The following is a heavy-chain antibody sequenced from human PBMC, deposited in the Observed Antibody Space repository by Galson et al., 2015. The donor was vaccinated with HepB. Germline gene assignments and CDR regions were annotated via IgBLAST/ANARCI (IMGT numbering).Heavy chain of an antibody. CDR3: GKDPQANWGYYFDY. Sequence: SLRLSCAASGFTFDDYAMHWVRQAPGKGLEWVSGISWNSGSIGYVDSVKGRFTISRDNAKNSLYLQMNSLRAEDTALYYCGKDPQANWGYYFDYWGQGTLVTVSS. J-gene: IGHJ4*02. D-gene: IGHD7-27*01. CDR2: ISWNSGSI. V-gene: IGHV3-9*01. CDR1: GFTFDDYA.